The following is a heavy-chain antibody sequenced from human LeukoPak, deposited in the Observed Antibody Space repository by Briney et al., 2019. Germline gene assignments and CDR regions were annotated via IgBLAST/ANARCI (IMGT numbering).Heavy chain of an antibody. D-gene: IGHD3-9*01. V-gene: IGHV4-31*03. CDR3: ARSLLRYSDWPAKDHDAFDI. Sequence: PSQTLSLTCTVSGGSISSGGYYWSWIRQHPGKGLEWIGYIYYSGSTYYNPSLKSRVTISVDTSKNQFSLKLSSVTAADTAVYYCARSLLRYSDWPAKDHDAFDIWGQGTMVTVSS. CDR2: IYYSGST. J-gene: IGHJ3*02. CDR1: GGSISSGGYY.